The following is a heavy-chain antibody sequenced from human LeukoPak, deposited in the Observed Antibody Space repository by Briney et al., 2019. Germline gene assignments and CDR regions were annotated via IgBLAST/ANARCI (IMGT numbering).Heavy chain of an antibody. Sequence: GGSLRLSCAASGFTFSDYYMSWIRQAPGKGLEWVSAISGSGDSTYNADSVKGRFTISRDNSKNTLYLQMNSLRAEDTAIYYCAKGVLSAHLDYWGQGTLVTVSS. V-gene: IGHV3-23*01. CDR1: GFTFSDYY. D-gene: IGHD3-10*01. CDR3: AKGVLSAHLDY. CDR2: ISGSGDST. J-gene: IGHJ4*02.